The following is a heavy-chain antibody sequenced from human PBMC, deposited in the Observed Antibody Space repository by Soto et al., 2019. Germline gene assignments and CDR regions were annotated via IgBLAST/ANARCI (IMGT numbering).Heavy chain of an antibody. D-gene: IGHD2-8*01. CDR2: ISYDGSNK. V-gene: IGHV3-30-3*01. CDR1: GFTFSSYA. Sequence: PGGSLRLSCAASGFTFSSYAMHWVRQAPGQGLEWVAVISYDGSNKYYADSVKGRFTISRDNSKNTLYLQMNSLRAEGTAVYYCARADCTNGVCMYYFDYWGQGTLVTVSS. J-gene: IGHJ4*02. CDR3: ARADCTNGVCMYYFDY.